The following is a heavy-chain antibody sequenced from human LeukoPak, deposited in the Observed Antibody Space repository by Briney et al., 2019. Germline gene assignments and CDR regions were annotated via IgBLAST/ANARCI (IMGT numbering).Heavy chain of an antibody. D-gene: IGHD6-19*01. CDR3: ARVVAGNWFDP. Sequence: GASVKVSCKASGYTFTGYYMHWVRQAPGQGLEWMGWINPNSGGTNYAQKFQGRVTMTRDTSVTTAYMELSRLRSDDTAVYYCARVVAGNWFDPWGQGTLVTVSS. J-gene: IGHJ5*02. CDR2: INPNSGGT. V-gene: IGHV1-2*02. CDR1: GYTFTGYY.